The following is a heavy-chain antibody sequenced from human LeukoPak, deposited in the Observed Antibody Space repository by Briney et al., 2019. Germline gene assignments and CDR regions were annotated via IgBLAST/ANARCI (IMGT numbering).Heavy chain of an antibody. V-gene: IGHV5-10-1*01. Sequence: GESLKISCKGYGYSFTSYWVIWVRQMPGTGLEWMGRIDPSDSYTNYSPSLQGHVTISADKSISAAYLQWSNLKASDTAMYYCARARGDHYSFDYWGQGTLVTVSS. J-gene: IGHJ4*02. D-gene: IGHD3-10*01. CDR1: GYSFTSYW. CDR2: IDPSDSYT. CDR3: ARARGDHYSFDY.